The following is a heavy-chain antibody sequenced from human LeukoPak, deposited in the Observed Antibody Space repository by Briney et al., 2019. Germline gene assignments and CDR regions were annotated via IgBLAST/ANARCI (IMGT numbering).Heavy chain of an antibody. J-gene: IGHJ4*02. V-gene: IGHV3-66*01. Sequence: GGSLRLSCAASGFTFSILDMSWVRQAPGKGLEWVSVIYSGGSTYYADSVKGRFTISRDNSKNTLYLQMNSLRAEDTAVYYCARDGDGYNPNYWGQGTLVTVSS. CDR1: GFTFSILD. CDR2: IYSGGST. D-gene: IGHD5-24*01. CDR3: ARDGDGYNPNY.